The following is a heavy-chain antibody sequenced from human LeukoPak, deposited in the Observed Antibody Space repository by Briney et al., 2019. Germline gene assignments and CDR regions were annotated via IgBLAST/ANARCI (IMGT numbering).Heavy chain of an antibody. CDR2: INHSGST. J-gene: IGHJ4*02. CDR3: AGSSSWYYFDS. V-gene: IGHV4-34*01. D-gene: IGHD6-13*01. CDR1: GGSFSGYY. Sequence: PSETLSLTCAVYGGSFSGYYWSWIRQLPGKGLEWIGEINHSGSTNYNPSLKSRVTISVDTSKNQFSLKLSSVTAADTAVYYCAGSSSWYYFDSWGQGTLVTVSS.